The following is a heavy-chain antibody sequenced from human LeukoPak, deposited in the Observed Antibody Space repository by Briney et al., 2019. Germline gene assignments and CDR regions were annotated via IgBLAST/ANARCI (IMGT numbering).Heavy chain of an antibody. V-gene: IGHV4-39*01. CDR1: GDSISSRSHY. J-gene: IGHJ4*02. D-gene: IGHD2-2*01. Sequence: SETLSLTCTVSGDSISSRSHYWAWIRQPPGKGLEWIASIYFSGSSYYNPSLKSRVTISVDTSKNQFSLQLNSVTPEDAALYFCARATGSTRGAYHFDYWGQGTLVTVSS. CDR2: IYFSGSS. CDR3: ARATGSTRGAYHFDY.